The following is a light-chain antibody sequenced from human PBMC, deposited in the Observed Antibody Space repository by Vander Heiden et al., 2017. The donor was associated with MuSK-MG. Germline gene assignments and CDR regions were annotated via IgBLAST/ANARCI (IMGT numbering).Light chain of an antibody. V-gene: IGKV3-11*01. CDR1: QSVSSY. Sequence: EIVLTQSPATLSLSPGERATLSCRASQSVSSYLAWYQQKPGQAPRLLIYDASNCATGIPARFSGSGSGTDFTLTISSLEPEDFAVYYCQQRSNWPRTFGQGTKLEIK. CDR3: QQRSNWPRT. CDR2: DAS. J-gene: IGKJ2*01.